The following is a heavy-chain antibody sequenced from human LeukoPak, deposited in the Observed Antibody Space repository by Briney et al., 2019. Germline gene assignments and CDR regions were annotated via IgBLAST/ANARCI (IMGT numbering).Heavy chain of an antibody. CDR1: GGSISSYY. J-gene: IGHJ4*02. CDR3: ARADAGYYYGTMEEFDY. D-gene: IGHD3-10*01. CDR2: IYTSGST. Sequence: SETLSLTCTVSGGSISSYYWSWIRQPAGKGLEWIGRIYTSGSTNYNPSLKSRVTMSVDTSKNQFSLKLSSVTAADTAVYYCARADAGYYYGTMEEFDYWGQGTLVTVSS. V-gene: IGHV4-4*07.